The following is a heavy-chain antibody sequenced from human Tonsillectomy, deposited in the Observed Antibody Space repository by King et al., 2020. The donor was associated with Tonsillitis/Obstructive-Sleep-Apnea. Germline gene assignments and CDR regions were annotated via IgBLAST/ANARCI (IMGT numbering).Heavy chain of an antibody. V-gene: IGHV4-39*01. CDR2: IYYSGST. J-gene: IGHJ4*02. D-gene: IGHD2-21*01. CDR3: ASSLAYCGGDCLGYFDY. CDR1: GGSISSSSYY. Sequence: QLQESGPGLVKPSETLSLTCTVSGGSISSSSYYWGWIRQPPGKGLEWIGRIYYSGSTYYNPSLKSRGTISVDTSKNQFSLKLSSVTAADTAVYYCASSLAYCGGDCLGYFDYWGQGTLVTVSS.